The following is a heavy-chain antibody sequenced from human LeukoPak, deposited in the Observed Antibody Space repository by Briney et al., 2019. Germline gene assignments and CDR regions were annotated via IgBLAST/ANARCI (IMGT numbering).Heavy chain of an antibody. CDR2: IYYSGST. Sequence: SETLSLTCTVSGGSISSYHWSWIRQPPGKGLEWIGYIYYSGSTNYNPSLKSRVTISVDTSKNQFSLKLSSVTAADTAVYYCARQGGYSYGRPIYFDYWGQGTLVTVSS. CDR1: GGSISSYH. J-gene: IGHJ4*02. D-gene: IGHD5-18*01. CDR3: ARQGGYSYGRPIYFDY. V-gene: IGHV4-59*08.